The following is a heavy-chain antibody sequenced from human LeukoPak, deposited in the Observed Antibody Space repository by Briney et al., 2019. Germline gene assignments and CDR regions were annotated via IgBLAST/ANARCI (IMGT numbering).Heavy chain of an antibody. CDR1: GFTFNNYW. CDR2: ISEDGSEK. Sequence: PGGSLRLSCAASGFTFNNYWLSWVRQAPGKGLEWVAKISEDGSEKYYVDSGKGRFTISRDSGKNSLYLQMNSLRVEDTAVYYCARAVGSSGCDYWGQGTLVTVSS. CDR3: ARAVGSSGCDY. D-gene: IGHD3-22*01. J-gene: IGHJ4*02. V-gene: IGHV3-7*01.